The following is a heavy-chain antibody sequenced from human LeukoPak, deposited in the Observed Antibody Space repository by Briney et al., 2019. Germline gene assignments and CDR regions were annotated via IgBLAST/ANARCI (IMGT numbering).Heavy chain of an antibody. D-gene: IGHD2-15*01. Sequence: SPSETLSLTCTVSGGSISSGDYYWSWIRQPPGKDLEWIGYIYYSGSTYYNPSLKSRVTISVDTSKNQFSLKLSSVTAADTAVYYCARGYCSGGSCYSWWFDPWGQGTLVTVSS. CDR3: ARGYCSGGSCYSWWFDP. V-gene: IGHV4-30-4*01. CDR1: GGSISSGDYY. J-gene: IGHJ5*02. CDR2: IYYSGST.